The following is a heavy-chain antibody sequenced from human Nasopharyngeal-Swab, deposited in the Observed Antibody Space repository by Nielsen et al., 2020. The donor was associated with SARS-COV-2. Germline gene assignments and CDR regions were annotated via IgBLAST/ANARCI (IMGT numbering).Heavy chain of an antibody. J-gene: IGHJ4*02. V-gene: IGHV3-15*07. Sequence: VRQAPGKGLEWVGRIKSKTDGGTTDYAAPVKGRFTISRDDSKNTLYLQMNSLKTEDTAVYYCTTDLGSSGFDYWGQGTRVTVSS. CDR3: TTDLGSSGFDY. CDR2: IKSKTDGGTT. D-gene: IGHD7-27*01.